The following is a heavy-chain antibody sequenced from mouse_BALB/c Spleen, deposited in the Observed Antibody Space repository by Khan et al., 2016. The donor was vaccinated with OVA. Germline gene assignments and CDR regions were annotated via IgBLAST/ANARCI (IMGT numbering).Heavy chain of an antibody. CDR1: GYSITSGYA. V-gene: IGHV3-2*02. J-gene: IGHJ2*01. CDR2: ISYSGVT. D-gene: IGHD1-1*01. CDR3: ARGNYYRYYFDY. Sequence: QLEESGPGLVKPSQSLSLTCTVTGYSITSGYAWNWIRQFPGNKLEWMGYISYSGVTSYTPYLKSRISITRDTSKNQFFLQLNSVTTEDTATYYCARGNYYRYYFDYWGQGNNLTGSS.